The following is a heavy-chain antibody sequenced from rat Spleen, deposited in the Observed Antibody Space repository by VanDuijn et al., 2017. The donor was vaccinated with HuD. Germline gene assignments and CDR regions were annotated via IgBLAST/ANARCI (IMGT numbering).Heavy chain of an antibody. J-gene: IGHJ4*01. CDR3: TREEMPIAHVMDA. CDR1: GFTFNNYW. CDR2: ITNTGGSI. Sequence: EVQLVESGGGLVQPGRSLKLSCAASGFTFNNYWMTWIRQAPGKGLEWVASITNTGGSIYYPDSVKGRFTISRDNTKTTLYLQMDSLRSEDTATYYCTREEMPIAHVMDAWGQGASVTVSS. V-gene: IGHV5-31*01. D-gene: IGHD1-2*01.